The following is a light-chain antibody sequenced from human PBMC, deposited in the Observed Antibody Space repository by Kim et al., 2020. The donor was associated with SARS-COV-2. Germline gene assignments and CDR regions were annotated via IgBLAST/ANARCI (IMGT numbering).Light chain of an antibody. Sequence: QSALTQPASVSGSPGQSITIYCTGTSGDLGIYNFVSWYQKHPAKAPKLLIYDVSIRPSGVSNRFSGSKSGNTASLTISGLQAEDEADYYCCSYASGNIWVFGGGTKLTVL. J-gene: IGLJ3*02. CDR2: DVS. V-gene: IGLV2-14*03. CDR1: SGDLGIYNF. CDR3: CSYASGNIWV.